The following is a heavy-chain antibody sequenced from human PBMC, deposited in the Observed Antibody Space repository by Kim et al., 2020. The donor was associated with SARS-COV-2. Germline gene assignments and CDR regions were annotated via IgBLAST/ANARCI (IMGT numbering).Heavy chain of an antibody. Sequence: NNEGPNTYYAGSVKGRFTISRDNAKKTVYLQMNSLGAEDTAVYYCTTAFEYWGQGTLVTVSS. CDR3: TTAFEY. J-gene: IGHJ4*02. CDR2: NNEGPNT. V-gene: IGHV3-74*01.